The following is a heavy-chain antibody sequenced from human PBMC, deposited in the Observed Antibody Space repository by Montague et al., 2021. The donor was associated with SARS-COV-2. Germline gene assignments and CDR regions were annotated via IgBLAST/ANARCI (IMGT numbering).Heavy chain of an antibody. CDR3: ASMVRALVYYFDY. D-gene: IGHD3-10*01. V-gene: IGHV4-39*07. J-gene: IGHJ4*02. CDR1: GGSISSSSYY. CDR2: IFYSGST. Sequence: SETLSLTCTVSGGSISSSSYYWGWIRQPPGKGLEWIGSIFYSGSTDYNPSLKSRVTISVDTSKNQFSLKLSSVTAADTAVYYCASMVRALVYYFDYWGQGTLVTVSS.